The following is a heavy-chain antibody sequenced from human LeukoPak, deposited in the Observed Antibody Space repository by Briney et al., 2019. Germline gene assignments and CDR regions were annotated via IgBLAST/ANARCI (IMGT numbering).Heavy chain of an antibody. Sequence: GGSLRLSCAASGFTFSNAWMSWVRQAPGKGLEWVVRIKSKTDGGTTDYAAPVKGRFTISRDDSKNTLYLQMNSLKTEDTAVYYCTTVSKGRGTDFDYWGQGTLVTVSS. D-gene: IGHD2-8*02. CDR3: TTVSKGRGTDFDY. J-gene: IGHJ4*02. V-gene: IGHV3-15*01. CDR1: GFTFSNAW. CDR2: IKSKTDGGTT.